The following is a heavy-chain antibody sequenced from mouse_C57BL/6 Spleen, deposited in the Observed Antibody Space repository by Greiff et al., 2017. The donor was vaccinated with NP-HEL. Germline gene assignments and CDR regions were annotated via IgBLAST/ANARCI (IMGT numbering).Heavy chain of an antibody. CDR2: INPNDGGT. V-gene: IGHV1-26*01. D-gene: IGHD2-1*01. CDR1: GYTFTDYY. J-gene: IGHJ3*01. Sequence: EVQLQQSGPELVKPGASVKISCKASGYTFTDYYMNWVKQSHGKSLEWIGDINPNDGGTSYNQKFKGKATLTVDKSSSTAYMELRSLTSEDSAVYYCARSERDGNYVFAYWGQGTLVTVSA. CDR3: ARSERDGNYVFAY.